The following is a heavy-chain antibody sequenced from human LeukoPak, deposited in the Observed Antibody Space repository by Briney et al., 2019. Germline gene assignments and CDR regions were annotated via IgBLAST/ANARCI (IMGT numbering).Heavy chain of an antibody. CDR1: GGSISSSSYY. J-gene: IGHJ4*02. Sequence: SETLSLTCTVSGGSISSSSYYWAWIRQPPGKGLEWIGSIYYSGSTYYNPSLKSRVTISVDTSKNQFSLKLSSVTAADTAVYYCASHRVGATAFYYFDYWGQGTLVTVSS. D-gene: IGHD1-26*01. CDR3: ASHRVGATAFYYFDY. V-gene: IGHV4-39*01. CDR2: IYYSGST.